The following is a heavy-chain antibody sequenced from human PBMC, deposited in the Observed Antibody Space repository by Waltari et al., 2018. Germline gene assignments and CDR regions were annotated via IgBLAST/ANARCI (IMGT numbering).Heavy chain of an antibody. CDR3: ARVNVQWLLYYFDY. J-gene: IGHJ4*02. Sequence: SGYSFTSYWIGWVRQMPGKGLEWMGIIYPGDSDTRYSPSFQGQVTISADKSISTAYLQWSSLKASDTAMYYCARVNVQWLLYYFDYWGQGTLVTVSS. V-gene: IGHV5-51*01. CDR1: GYSFTSYW. D-gene: IGHD5-12*01. CDR2: IYPGDSDT.